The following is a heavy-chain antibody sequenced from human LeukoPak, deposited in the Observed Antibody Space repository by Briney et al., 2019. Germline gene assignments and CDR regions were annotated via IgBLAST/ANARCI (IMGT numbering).Heavy chain of an antibody. V-gene: IGHV5-51*01. CDR2: VYPGDSDT. CDR3: ARAPYRGGTGMDL. D-gene: IGHD1-1*01. J-gene: IGHJ6*02. Sequence: GESLKISCQGSGYSFTTYWIAWVRQMPGKGLEWMGNVYPGDSDTRYSPPFQGHVTISADKSTSTAHLQWSTLEASDTARYFCARAPYRGGTGMDLWGQGTTVTVSS. CDR1: GYSFTTYW.